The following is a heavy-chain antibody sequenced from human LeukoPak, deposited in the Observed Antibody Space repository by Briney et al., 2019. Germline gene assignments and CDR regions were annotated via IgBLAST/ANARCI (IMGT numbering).Heavy chain of an antibody. CDR3: ATDSSESGYCSGGSCYYYYYGMDV. J-gene: IGHJ6*04. V-gene: IGHV1-24*01. Sequence: ASVRVSCTVSGYTLTGLSMHWVRQAPGKGLEWVGGFYSEDSETIYAEKVKGRVTMTKDTSTDTAYMELSSLRSEDTAVYYCATDSSESGYCSGGSCYYYYYGMDVWGKGTTVTVSS. CDR1: GYTLTGLS. D-gene: IGHD2-15*01. CDR2: FYSEDSET.